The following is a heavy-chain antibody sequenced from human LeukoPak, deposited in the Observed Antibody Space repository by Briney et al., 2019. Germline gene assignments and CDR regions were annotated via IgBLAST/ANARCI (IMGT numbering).Heavy chain of an antibody. CDR3: AKDGDTVSGTYYFDMDV. J-gene: IGHJ6*03. CDR2: IRYDAINK. CDR1: GFTFSTYG. D-gene: IGHD1-26*01. Sequence: GGSLRLSCAASGFTFSTYGMHWVRQAPGKGLEWVAFIRYDAINKYYADSVKGRFTISRDNSRNTLYLQMNSLRAEDTALYYCAKDGDTVSGTYYFDMDVWGKGTTVTIPS. V-gene: IGHV3-30*02.